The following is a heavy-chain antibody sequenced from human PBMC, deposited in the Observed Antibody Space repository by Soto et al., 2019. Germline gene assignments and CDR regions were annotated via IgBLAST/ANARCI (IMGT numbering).Heavy chain of an antibody. Sequence: GGSLRLSCAASGFTFSDYYMSWIRQAPGKGLEWVSYISSSSSYTNYADSVKGRFTISRDNAKNSLYLQMNSLRAEDTAVYYCARIITMVRGVIINYYYYGMDVWGQGTTVTVSS. J-gene: IGHJ6*02. CDR1: GFTFSDYY. D-gene: IGHD3-10*01. V-gene: IGHV3-11*06. CDR2: ISSSSSYT. CDR3: ARIITMVRGVIINYYYYGMDV.